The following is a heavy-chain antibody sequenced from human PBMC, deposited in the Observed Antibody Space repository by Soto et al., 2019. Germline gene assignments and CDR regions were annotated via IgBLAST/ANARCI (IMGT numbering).Heavy chain of an antibody. V-gene: IGHV3-74*01. CDR2: INSDGSST. CDR3: ASSLLTPFDY. D-gene: IGHD7-27*01. Sequence: LRLSFAASRFTFSSYWIHGVLPAPVKRLVFVSRINSDGSSTSYADSVKGRFTISRDNAKNTLYLQMNSLRAEDTAVYYCASSLLTPFDYWGQGTLGTVSS. J-gene: IGHJ4*02. CDR1: RFTFSSYW.